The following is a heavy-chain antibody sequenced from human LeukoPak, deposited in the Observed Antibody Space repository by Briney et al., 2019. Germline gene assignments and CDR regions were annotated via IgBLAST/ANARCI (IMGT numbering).Heavy chain of an antibody. CDR1: GFTFSDYY. CDR2: ISSSGSTI. V-gene: IGHV3-11*01. Sequence: PGGSLRLSCAASGFTFSDYYMSWIRQAPGKGLEWVSYISSSGSTIYYADSVKGRFTISRDNAKNSLYLQMNSLRAEDTAVYYCASIGYCSSTSCYAASHNWFDPWGQGTLVTVSS. D-gene: IGHD2-2*01. J-gene: IGHJ5*02. CDR3: ASIGYCSSTSCYAASHNWFDP.